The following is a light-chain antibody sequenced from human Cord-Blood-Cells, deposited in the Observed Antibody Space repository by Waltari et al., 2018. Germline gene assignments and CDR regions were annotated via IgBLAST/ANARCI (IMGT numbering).Light chain of an antibody. CDR2: GKN. CDR3: NSRDSSGNHVV. J-gene: IGLJ2*01. Sequence: SSELTQDPAVSVALGQTVRSPCQGDSLRSYYASWYQQKPGQAPVLVTYGKNNRPSGIPDRFSGSSSGNTASLTITGAQAEDEADYYCNSRDSSGNHVVFGGGTKLTVL. CDR1: SLRSYY. V-gene: IGLV3-19*01.